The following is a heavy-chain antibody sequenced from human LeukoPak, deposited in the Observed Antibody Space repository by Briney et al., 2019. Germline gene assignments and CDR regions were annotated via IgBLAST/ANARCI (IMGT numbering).Heavy chain of an antibody. CDR3: ARYSYGYEHYYYGMDV. Sequence: SETLSLTCTVSGGSVSSGSYYWSWIRQPPGKGLEWIGYIYHSGSTNYNPSLKSRVTISVDTSKNQFSLKLSSATAADTAVYYCARYSYGYEHYYYGMDVWGQGTTVTVSS. CDR1: GGSVSSGSYY. J-gene: IGHJ6*02. D-gene: IGHD5-18*01. V-gene: IGHV4-61*01. CDR2: IYHSGST.